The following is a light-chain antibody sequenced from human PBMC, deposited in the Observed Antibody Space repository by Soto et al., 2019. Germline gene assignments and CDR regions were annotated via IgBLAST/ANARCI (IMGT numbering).Light chain of an antibody. CDR1: QSVSSD. CDR3: QQYDKWPIT. J-gene: IGKJ5*01. CDR2: GAS. Sequence: ETVMTQSPATLSVSPGERVTLSCRASQSVSSDLAWYQQKPGQAPRLLVYGASTRATGVPARFSGSGSETEFTLTISGLQSEDFAVYSCQQYDKWPITFGQGTRLEIK. V-gene: IGKV3-15*01.